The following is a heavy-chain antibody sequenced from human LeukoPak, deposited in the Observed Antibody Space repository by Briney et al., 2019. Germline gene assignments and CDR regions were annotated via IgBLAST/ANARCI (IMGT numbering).Heavy chain of an antibody. CDR1: GGSISSYY. V-gene: IGHV4-59*08. J-gene: IGHJ4*02. CDR3: ATHSSGWSSFDY. D-gene: IGHD6-19*01. CDR2: IYYSGST. Sequence: SETLSLTCTVSGGSISSYYWSWIRQPPGKGLEWIGYIYYSGSTNYNPSLQSRVTISVDTSKNQFSLKLSSVTAADTAVYYCATHSSGWSSFDYWGQGTLVTVSS.